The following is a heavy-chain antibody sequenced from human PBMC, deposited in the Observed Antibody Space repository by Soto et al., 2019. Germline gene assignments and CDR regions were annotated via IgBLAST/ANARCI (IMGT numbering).Heavy chain of an antibody. D-gene: IGHD2-15*01. J-gene: IGHJ6*02. CDR3: ARDRIRLQQPYYYYYGMDV. Sequence: ASVKVSCKASGGTFSSYAISWVRQAPGQGLEWMGGIIPIFGTANYAQKFQGRVTITADESTSTAYMELSSLRSEDTAVYYCARDRIRLQQPYYYYYGMDVWGQGTTVTVSS. V-gene: IGHV1-69*13. CDR2: IIPIFGTA. CDR1: GGTFSSYA.